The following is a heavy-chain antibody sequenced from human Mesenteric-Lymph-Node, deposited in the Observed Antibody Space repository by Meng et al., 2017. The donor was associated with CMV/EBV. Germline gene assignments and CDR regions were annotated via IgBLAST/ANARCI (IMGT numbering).Heavy chain of an antibody. J-gene: IGHJ6*02. D-gene: IGHD1-26*01. CDR1: GFIVSDNC. CDR3: ARGGTTTSSYCYYGMDV. V-gene: IGHV3-30-3*01. Sequence: GESLKISCGASGFIVSDNCMHWVRQAPGKGLEWVALISYDGSNKYYADSVKGRFTISRDNSKNTLYLQMNSLTTEDTAVYYCARGGTTTSSYCYYGMDVWGQGTTVTVSS. CDR2: ISYDGSNK.